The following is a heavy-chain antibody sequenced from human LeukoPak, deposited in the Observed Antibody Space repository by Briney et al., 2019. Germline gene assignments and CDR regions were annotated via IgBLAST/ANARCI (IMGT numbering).Heavy chain of an antibody. CDR1: GFTFSSYS. CDR3: ARDHVYYGSGSPPDV. CDR2: ISSSSSYI. V-gene: IGHV3-21*01. Sequence: PGGSLRLSCAASGFTFSSYSMNWVRQAPGKGLEWVSSISSSSSYIYYADSVKGRFTISRDNAKNSLYLQMNSLRAEDTAVYYCARDHVYYGSGSPPDVWGQGTTVTVSS. D-gene: IGHD3-10*01. J-gene: IGHJ6*02.